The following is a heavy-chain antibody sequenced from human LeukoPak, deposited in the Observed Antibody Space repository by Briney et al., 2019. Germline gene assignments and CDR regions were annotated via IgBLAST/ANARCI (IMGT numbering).Heavy chain of an antibody. CDR2: VYNSGST. D-gene: IGHD1-26*01. CDR3: ARVRGSSGSYEYYHYMDV. V-gene: IGHV4-59*12. CDR1: GGFINNYY. Sequence: SETLSLTCTVSGGFINNYYWSWIRQPPGKGLEWIGYVYNSGSTNYNPSLKSRVAISVDTSKNQFSLKLSSVTAADTAVYYCARVRGSSGSYEYYHYMDVWGKGTTVTISS. J-gene: IGHJ6*03.